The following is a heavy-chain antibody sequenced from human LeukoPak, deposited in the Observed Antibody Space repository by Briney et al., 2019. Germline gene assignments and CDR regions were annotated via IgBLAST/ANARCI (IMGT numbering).Heavy chain of an antibody. J-gene: IGHJ4*02. CDR1: GYTFTGYY. D-gene: IGHD1-26*01. CDR2: INPNTGAT. V-gene: IGHV1-2*02. Sequence: ASVKVSCKTSGYTFTGYYIHWLRQAPGQGFEWMGWINPNTGATKYARMFQGRVTMARDTSISTAYMELSGLRSDDTAVYYCARDASGGPWYYFDYWGQGTLVTVSS. CDR3: ARDASGGPWYYFDY.